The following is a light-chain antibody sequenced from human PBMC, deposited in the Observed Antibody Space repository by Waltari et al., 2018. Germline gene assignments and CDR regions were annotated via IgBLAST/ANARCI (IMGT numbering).Light chain of an antibody. Sequence: DTVMTQSPATLSVSPGERATLSCRASQNIASNLAWYQQKPGQAPRLLIYDASTRATGIPVRFSGSMSGTEFTLTISSLQSEDFAVYYCQQYNNWPPYTFGQGTKLEI. V-gene: IGKV3-15*01. J-gene: IGKJ2*01. CDR1: QNIASN. CDR2: DAS. CDR3: QQYNNWPPYT.